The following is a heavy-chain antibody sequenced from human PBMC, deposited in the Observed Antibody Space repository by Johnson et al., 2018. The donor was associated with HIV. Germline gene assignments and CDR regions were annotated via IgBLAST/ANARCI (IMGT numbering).Heavy chain of an antibody. D-gene: IGHD3-22*01. CDR2: IRYDGSNK. Sequence: QMQLVESGGGVVQPGGSLRLSCAASGFTFSSYGMHWVRQAPGKGLEWVAFIRYDGSNKYYADSVKGRFTISRDNSKNTLYLQMNSLRAEDTAVYYCAKAGDYYDSSGYYDAFDIWGQGTMVTVSS. J-gene: IGHJ3*02. CDR1: GFTFSSYG. V-gene: IGHV3-30*02. CDR3: AKAGDYYDSSGYYDAFDI.